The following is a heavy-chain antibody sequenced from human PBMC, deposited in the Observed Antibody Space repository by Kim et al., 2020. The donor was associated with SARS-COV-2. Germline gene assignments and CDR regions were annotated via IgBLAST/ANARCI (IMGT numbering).Heavy chain of an antibody. Sequence: GGSLRLSCAASGFTFSSYSMNWVRQAPGKGLEWVSSISSSSSYIYYADSVKGRFTISRDNAKNSLYLQMNSLRAEDTAVYYCARDSDIYYDSSGYTDYWGQGTLVTVSS. CDR1: GFTFSSYS. V-gene: IGHV3-21*01. CDR2: ISSSSSYI. CDR3: ARDSDIYYDSSGYTDY. J-gene: IGHJ4*02. D-gene: IGHD3-22*01.